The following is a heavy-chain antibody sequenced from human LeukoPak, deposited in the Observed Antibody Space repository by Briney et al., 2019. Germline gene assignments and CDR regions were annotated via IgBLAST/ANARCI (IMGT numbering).Heavy chain of an antibody. D-gene: IGHD2-2*01. CDR1: GYTFTSYD. CDR3: ARGRRWLSQLPRNWFDP. Sequence: ASVKVSCKASGYTFTSYDINWVRQATGQGLEWMGWMNPNSGNTGYAQKFQGRVTMTRNTSISTAYMELSSLRSEDTAVHYCARGRRWLSQLPRNWFDPWGQGTLVTVSS. J-gene: IGHJ5*02. V-gene: IGHV1-8*01. CDR2: MNPNSGNT.